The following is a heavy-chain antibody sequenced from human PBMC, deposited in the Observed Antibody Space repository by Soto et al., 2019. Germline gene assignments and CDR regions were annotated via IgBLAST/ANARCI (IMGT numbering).Heavy chain of an antibody. V-gene: IGHV4-4*02. D-gene: IGHD3-10*01. CDR1: DVSISTHKW. Sequence: QVQLQESGPGLVKPSGTLSLSCTVSDVSISTHKWWWTWVRQPPGKGLEWIGEIHHGGGTNYNPSPKSRVTMSIDKSNNQFSLNLNSVTAADTAAYYCARGDGPGSYFDYWGQGTQVTVSS. J-gene: IGHJ4*02. CDR3: ARGDGPGSYFDY. CDR2: IHHGGGT.